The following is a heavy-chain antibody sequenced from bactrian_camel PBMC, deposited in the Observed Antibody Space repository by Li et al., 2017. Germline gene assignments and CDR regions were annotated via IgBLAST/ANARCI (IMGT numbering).Heavy chain of an antibody. J-gene: IGHJ4*01. Sequence: HVQLVESGGGLVQPGESLRLSCVASGITFSRHDMSWVRQAPGKEVEWVAGITSLPSLFRAASYADSVKGRFTISRDNAKDTLYLQMNSLKPEDTAMYYCAASSRYDCASASLMTITYNYWGQGTQVTVS. CDR3: AASSRYDCASASLMTITYNY. V-gene: IGHV3S6*01. CDR1: GITFSRHD. CDR2: ITSLPSLFRAA. D-gene: IGHD3*01.